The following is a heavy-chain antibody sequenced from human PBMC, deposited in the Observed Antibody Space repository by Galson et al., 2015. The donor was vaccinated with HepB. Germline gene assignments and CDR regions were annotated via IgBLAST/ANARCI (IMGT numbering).Heavy chain of an antibody. V-gene: IGHV1-46*01. CDR1: GNSFSNYY. CDR2: INPSGTTT. J-gene: IGHJ4*02. D-gene: IGHD6-19*01. Sequence: SVKVSCKASGNSFSNYYVHWVRQAPEQGLEWMGIINPSGTTTNYAQKFQGRVTMTRDTSTSTVYMELSSLRSEDTAVYYCARDERDQWLVRWGQGTLVTVSS. CDR3: ARDERDQWLVR.